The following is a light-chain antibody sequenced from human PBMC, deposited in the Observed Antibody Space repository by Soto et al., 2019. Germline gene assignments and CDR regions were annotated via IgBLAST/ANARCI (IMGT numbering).Light chain of an antibody. J-gene: IGLJ2*01. CDR2: EVS. Sequence: QSALTQPPSASGSPGQPVTISCTGASSDVARYNYVSWYQQRPGKAPKLIIYEVSERPSGVPDRFSGSKSGNTASLTVSGLQAEDEADYYCSSYAGNNNLVFGGGTQLTVL. CDR1: SSDVARYNY. V-gene: IGLV2-8*01. CDR3: SSYAGNNNLV.